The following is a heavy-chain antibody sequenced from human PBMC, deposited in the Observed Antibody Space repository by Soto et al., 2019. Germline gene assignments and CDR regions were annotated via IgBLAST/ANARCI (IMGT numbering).Heavy chain of an antibody. CDR3: ARRYGGNFDY. CDR1: GGSISSGEYY. Sequence: SETLSLTCTVSGGSISSGEYYWTWIRQPPGKGLEWIGYISYSGSTNYSPSLKSRVTISVDTSKNQFSLKLSSVTAADTAVYYCARRYGGNFDYWGQGTLVTVSS. CDR2: ISYSGST. V-gene: IGHV4-61*08. J-gene: IGHJ4*02. D-gene: IGHD1-26*01.